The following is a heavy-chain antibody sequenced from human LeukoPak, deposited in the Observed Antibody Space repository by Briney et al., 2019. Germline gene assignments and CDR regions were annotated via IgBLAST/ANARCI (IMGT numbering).Heavy chain of an antibody. D-gene: IGHD3-22*01. J-gene: IGHJ4*02. CDR3: ARAPERYYYDSSGFFSY. CDR1: GYTFTSYY. Sequence: ALVKVSCKASGYTFTSYYMHWVRQAPGQGLEWMGIINPSGGSTSYAQKFQGRVTMTRDTSTSTVYMELSSLRSEDTAVYYCARAPERYYYDSSGFFSYWGQGTLVTVSS. V-gene: IGHV1-46*01. CDR2: INPSGGST.